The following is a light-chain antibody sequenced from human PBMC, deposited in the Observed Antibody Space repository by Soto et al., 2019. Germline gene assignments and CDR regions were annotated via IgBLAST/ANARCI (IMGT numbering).Light chain of an antibody. CDR3: QSYDASLTGYVV. J-gene: IGLJ2*01. CDR1: SSSIGAGYD. CDR2: ETS. V-gene: IGLV1-40*01. Sequence: QSALTQPPSVSGAPGQRVTISCTGSSSSIGAGYDVHWYQQLPGTAHKLLIYETSSRPSGVPDRFSRSKSGTSASLAITGLQAEDEADYYCQSYDASLTGYVVFGGGTKVTV.